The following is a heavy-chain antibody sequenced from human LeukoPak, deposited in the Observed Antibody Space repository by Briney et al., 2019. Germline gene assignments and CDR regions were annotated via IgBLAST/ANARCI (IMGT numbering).Heavy chain of an antibody. CDR2: IWYDGSNK. J-gene: IGHJ1*01. CDR3: ARSPHSRGPPAEYFQH. D-gene: IGHD5-12*01. Sequence: PGRSLRLSCAASGFTFSSYGMHWVRQAPGKGLEWVAVIWYDGSNKYYADSVKGRFTISRDNSKNTLYLQMNSLRAEDTAVYYCARSPHSRGPPAEYFQHWGQGTLVTVSS. V-gene: IGHV3-33*01. CDR1: GFTFSSYG.